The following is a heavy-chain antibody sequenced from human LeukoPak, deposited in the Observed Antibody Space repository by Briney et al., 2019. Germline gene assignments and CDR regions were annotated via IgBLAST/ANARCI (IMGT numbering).Heavy chain of an antibody. V-gene: IGHV1-2*02. CDR3: ARDFWSGYYIGDS. D-gene: IGHD3-3*01. Sequence: ASVKVSCKASGYSFTTYYMHWVRQAPGQGLEWMGWINPNSGYTNYAQKFQGRVTMTRDTSISTAYMELKKLRSDDTAMYYCARDFWSGYYIGDSWGQGTLITVSS. J-gene: IGHJ4*02. CDR2: INPNSGYT. CDR1: GYSFTTYY.